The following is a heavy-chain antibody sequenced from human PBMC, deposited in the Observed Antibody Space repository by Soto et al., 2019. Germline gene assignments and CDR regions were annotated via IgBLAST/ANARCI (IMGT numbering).Heavy chain of an antibody. CDR2: ISGRGERV. CDR3: ASSGYNWNYEWFDS. J-gene: IGHJ5*01. D-gene: IGHD1-7*01. Sequence: GGSPRLSCTASGFTFSDYAMSWVRHAAEKGLEWVSTISGRGERVHYADSVRGRFTVSRDNSKNMLYLQMSGLRGEDTARYHCASSGYNWNYEWFDSWGQGILVTVSS. V-gene: IGHV3-23*01. CDR1: GFTFSDYA.